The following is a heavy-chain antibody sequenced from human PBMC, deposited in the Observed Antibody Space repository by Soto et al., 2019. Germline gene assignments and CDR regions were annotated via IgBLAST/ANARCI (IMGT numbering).Heavy chain of an antibody. CDR3: AKDRRAGGNYGFYSDF. D-gene: IGHD1-7*01. CDR2: SSATGAGT. Sequence: GRSLRLSCSASVFTFSSYGMTWFRQAPGKGLEWVSFSSATGAGTYYADSVKGRFTISRDNSKDTLYLQMTSLRADDTAVYYCAKDRRAGGNYGFYSDFWGQGALVTVSS. J-gene: IGHJ4*02. CDR1: VFTFSSYG. V-gene: IGHV3-23*01.